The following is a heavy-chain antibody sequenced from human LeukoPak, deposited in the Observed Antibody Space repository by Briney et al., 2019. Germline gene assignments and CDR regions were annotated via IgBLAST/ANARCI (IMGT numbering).Heavy chain of an antibody. CDR2: IYSGDSDT. CDR3: ARHSRGVAGTYYFDY. D-gene: IGHD6-19*01. V-gene: IGHV5-51*01. J-gene: IGHJ4*02. Sequence: GESLKISCKGSGYRFTSHWIGWVRPMPGEGPEWIGIIYSGDSDTRYSPSFQGQVTISADKSISTAYLQWSSLKASDTAMYYCARHSRGVAGTYYFDYWGQGTLVTVSS. CDR1: GYRFTSHW.